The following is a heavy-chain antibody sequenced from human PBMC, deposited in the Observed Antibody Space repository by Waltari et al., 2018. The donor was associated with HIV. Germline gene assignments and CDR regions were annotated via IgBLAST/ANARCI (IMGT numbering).Heavy chain of an antibody. J-gene: IGHJ6*02. Sequence: EVQLVESGGGLVQPGGSLRLSCAASGFTFSSYSMNWVRQAPGKGLEWVSYISSISSTIYYADSVKGRFTISRDNAKNSLYLQMNSLRAEDTAVYYCARVARGYYYYYGMDVWGQGTTVTVSS. CDR3: ARVARGYYYYYGMDV. CDR2: ISSISSTI. V-gene: IGHV3-48*01. CDR1: GFTFSSYS.